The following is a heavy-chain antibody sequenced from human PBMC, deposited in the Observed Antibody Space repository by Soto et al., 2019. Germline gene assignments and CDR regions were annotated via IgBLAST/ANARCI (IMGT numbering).Heavy chain of an antibody. D-gene: IGHD4-17*01. J-gene: IGHJ6*02. Sequence: QVQLVESGGGVVQPGRSLRLSCAASGFTFSSYGMHWVRQAPGKGLEWVAVISYYGSNKYYADSVKGRFTISRDNSKNTLYLQMNSLRAEDTAVYYSAKSLQLGDYAYYYSGMDVWGQGTTVTVSS. CDR3: AKSLQLGDYAYYYSGMDV. V-gene: IGHV3-30*18. CDR2: ISYYGSNK. CDR1: GFTFSSYG.